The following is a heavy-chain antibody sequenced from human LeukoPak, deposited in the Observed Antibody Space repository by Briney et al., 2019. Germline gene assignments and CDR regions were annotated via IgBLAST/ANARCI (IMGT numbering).Heavy chain of an antibody. CDR3: ARGKVLLWFGELLSTSNWFDP. CDR2: IYHSWST. V-gene: IGHV4-38-2*01. J-gene: IGHJ5*02. CDR1: GYSISSGYY. D-gene: IGHD3-10*01. Sequence: SETLSLTCAVSGYSISSGYYWGWIRQPPGKGLELIWSIYHSWSTYYNPSLKSRVTISVDTSKNQFSLKLSSVTAADTAVYYCARGKVLLWFGELLSTSNWFDPWGQGTLVTVSS.